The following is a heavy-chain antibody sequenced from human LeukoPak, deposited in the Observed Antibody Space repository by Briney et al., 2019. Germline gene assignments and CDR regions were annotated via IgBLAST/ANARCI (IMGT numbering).Heavy chain of an antibody. V-gene: IGHV1-46*01. CDR2: INPSGGST. J-gene: IGHJ4*02. D-gene: IGHD1/OR15-1a*01. Sequence: GASVKVSCKASGYTFTHYYIHWVRQAPGEGPEWMGIINPSGGSTSYAQKFQGRVTLTRDTSTSTVYMELSSLKSEDTAVYFCARLAVRTFDYWGQGTLVTVSS. CDR1: GYTFTHYY. CDR3: ARLAVRTFDY.